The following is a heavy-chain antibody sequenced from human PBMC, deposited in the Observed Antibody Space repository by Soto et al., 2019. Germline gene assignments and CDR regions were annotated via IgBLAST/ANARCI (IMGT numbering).Heavy chain of an antibody. J-gene: IGHJ6*02. CDR3: ARYVYDSSGYYYGSSGYGMDV. CDR1: GYTFTGYY. V-gene: IGHV1-2*04. Sequence: GASVKVSCKASGYTFTGYYMHWVRQAPGQGLEWMGWINPNSGGTNYAQKFQGWVTMTRDTSISTAYMELSRLRSDDTAVYYCARYVYDSSGYYYGSSGYGMDVWGQGTTVTVSS. CDR2: INPNSGGT. D-gene: IGHD3-22*01.